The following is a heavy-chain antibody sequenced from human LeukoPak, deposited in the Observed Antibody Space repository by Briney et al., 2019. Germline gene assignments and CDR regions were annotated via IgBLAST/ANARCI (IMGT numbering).Heavy chain of an antibody. CDR1: GFTFSSYG. CDR3: ARDIRDYGDHTTGY. D-gene: IGHD4-17*01. J-gene: IGHJ4*02. CDR2: IWYDGSNK. V-gene: IGHV3-33*01. Sequence: GGSLRLSCAASGFTFSSYGMHWVRQAPGKGLEWVAVIWYDGSNKYYADSVKGRFTISRVNSKSTLYLQMNSLRAEDTAVYYCARDIRDYGDHTTGYWGQGTLVTVSS.